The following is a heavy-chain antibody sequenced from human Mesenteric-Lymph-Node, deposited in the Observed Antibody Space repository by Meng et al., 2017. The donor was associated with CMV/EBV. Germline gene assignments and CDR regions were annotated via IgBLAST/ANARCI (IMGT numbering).Heavy chain of an antibody. CDR3: AKGPHAYYFDY. Sequence: SCAASGFTFSSYAMSWVRQAPGKGLEWASGISGSGGSTDYADSVKGRFTISRDNSKNTLYLQMNSLRAEDTAVYYCAKGPHAYYFDYWGQGTLVTVSS. CDR2: ISGSGGST. V-gene: IGHV3-23*01. CDR1: GFTFSSYA. J-gene: IGHJ4*02.